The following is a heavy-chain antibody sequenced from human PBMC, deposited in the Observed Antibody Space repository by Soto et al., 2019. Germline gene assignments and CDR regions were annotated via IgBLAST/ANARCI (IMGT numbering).Heavy chain of an antibody. V-gene: IGHV3-30*18. CDR3: AKDIVVPAATIDY. CDR1: GFTFSSYG. J-gene: IGHJ4*02. D-gene: IGHD2-2*01. Sequence: GGSLRLSCAASGFTFSSYGMHWVRQAPGKGLEWVAVISYDGSNKYYADSVKGRFTISRDNSKNTLYLQMNSLRAEDTAVYYCAKDIVVPAATIDYWGQGTLVTVSS. CDR2: ISYDGSNK.